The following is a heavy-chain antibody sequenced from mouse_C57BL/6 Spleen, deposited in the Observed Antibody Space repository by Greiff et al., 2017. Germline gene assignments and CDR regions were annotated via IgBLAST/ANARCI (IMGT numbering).Heavy chain of an antibody. J-gene: IGHJ2*01. CDR3: ARSGDGYSVDY. CDR2: IHPNSGST. V-gene: IGHV1-64*01. D-gene: IGHD2-3*01. Sequence: VQLQQPGAELVKPGASVKLSCKASGYTFTSYWMHWVKQRPGQGLEWIGMIHPNSGSTNYNEKFKSKATLTVDKSSSTAYMQLSSLTSEDSAVYYCARSGDGYSVDYWGQGTTLTVSS. CDR1: GYTFTSYW.